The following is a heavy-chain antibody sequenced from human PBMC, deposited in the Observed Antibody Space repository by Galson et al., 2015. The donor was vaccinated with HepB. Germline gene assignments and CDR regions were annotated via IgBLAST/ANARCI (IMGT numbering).Heavy chain of an antibody. V-gene: IGHV3-33*01. CDR3: ARSIVLMVYAEGMDV. CDR2: IWYDGSNK. Sequence: SLRLSCAASGFTFSSYGMHWVRQAPGKGLEWVAVIWYDGSNKYYADSVKGRFTISRDNSKNTLYLQMNSLRAEDTAVYYCARSIVLMVYAEGMDVWGQGTTVTVSS. D-gene: IGHD2-8*01. J-gene: IGHJ6*02. CDR1: GFTFSSYG.